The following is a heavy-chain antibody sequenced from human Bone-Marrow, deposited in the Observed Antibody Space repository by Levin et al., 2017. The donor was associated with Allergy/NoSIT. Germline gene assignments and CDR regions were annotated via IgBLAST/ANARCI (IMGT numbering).Heavy chain of an antibody. CDR1: GFTFSSYD. Sequence: GGSLRLSCAASGFTFSSYDMHWVRQATGKGLEWVSAIGTAGDTYYPGSVKGRFTISRENAKNSLYLQMNSLRAGDTAVYYCARSKGVWGSYRYWFDPWGQGTLVTVSS. J-gene: IGHJ5*02. V-gene: IGHV3-13*01. CDR3: ARSKGVWGSYRYWFDP. D-gene: IGHD3-16*02. CDR2: IGTAGDT.